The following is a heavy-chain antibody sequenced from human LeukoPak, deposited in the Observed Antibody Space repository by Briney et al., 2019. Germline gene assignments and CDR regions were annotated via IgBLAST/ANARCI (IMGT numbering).Heavy chain of an antibody. V-gene: IGHV4-59*01. Sequence: NASETLSLTCTVSGGSISSYYWSWIRQPPGKGLEWIGYIYYSGSTNYNPSLKSRVTISVDTSKNQFSLKLSSMTAADTAVYYCTRDDYGGAGTTYPVIWGQGTMVTVSS. CDR3: TRDDYGGAGTTYPVI. J-gene: IGHJ3*02. CDR1: GGSISSYY. CDR2: IYYSGST. D-gene: IGHD3-10*01.